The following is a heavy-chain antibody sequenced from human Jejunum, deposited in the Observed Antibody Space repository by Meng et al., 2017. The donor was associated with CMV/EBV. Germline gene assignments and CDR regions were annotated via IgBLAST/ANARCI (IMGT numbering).Heavy chain of an antibody. D-gene: IGHD2-2*01. J-gene: IGHJ4*02. CDR1: DGSISSYY. CDR2: IHTSGTT. CDR3: AREKSSCTSSTCYGVDS. Sequence: HGYLQYSGPGLLKPSETLSLTFTVSDGSISSYYWSWIRQSAGKGLEWIRRIHTSGTTNYNPSLKSRVTLSLDTSKDQFSLKLTSVTAADTAVYYCAREKSSCTSSTCYGVDSWGQGTLVTVSS. V-gene: IGHV4-4*07.